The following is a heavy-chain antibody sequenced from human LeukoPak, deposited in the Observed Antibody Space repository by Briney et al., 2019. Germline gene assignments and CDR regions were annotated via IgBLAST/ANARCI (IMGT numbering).Heavy chain of an antibody. D-gene: IGHD3-3*01. Sequence: AGGSLRLSCAASGFTFSSYWMSWVRQAPGKGLEWVANIKQDGSEKYYVDSVKGRFTISRDNAKNSLYLQMNSLRAEDTAVYYCARPGRYDFWRDYYYYYGMDVWGQGTTVTVSS. V-gene: IGHV3-7*05. J-gene: IGHJ6*02. CDR2: IKQDGSEK. CDR3: ARPGRYDFWRDYYYYYGMDV. CDR1: GFTFSSYW.